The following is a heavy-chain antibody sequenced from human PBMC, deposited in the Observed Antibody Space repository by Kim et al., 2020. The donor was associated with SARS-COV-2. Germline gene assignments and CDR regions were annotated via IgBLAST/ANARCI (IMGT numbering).Heavy chain of an antibody. CDR2: IIPIFGTA. CDR3: ARDADSIGGYYY. J-gene: IGHJ4*02. Sequence: SVKVSCKASGGTFSSYAISWVRQAPGQGLEWMGGIIPIFGTANYAQKFQGRVTITADESTSTAYMELSSLRSEDTAVYYCARDADSIGGYYYWGQGTLVTVSS. D-gene: IGHD3-22*01. V-gene: IGHV1-69*13. CDR1: GGTFSSYA.